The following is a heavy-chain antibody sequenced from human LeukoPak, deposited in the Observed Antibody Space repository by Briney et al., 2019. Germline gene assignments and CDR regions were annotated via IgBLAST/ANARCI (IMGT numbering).Heavy chain of an antibody. Sequence: GGSLRLSCAASGFTFSSYWMSWVRQAPGKGLEWVANIKQEGSEKYYVDSVKGRFTISRDNAKNSLYLQMNSLRAEDTAVYYCARAAGSGSYYNAYHYYYYYYMDVWGKGTTVTVSS. CDR3: ARAAGSGSYYNAYHYYYYYYMDV. D-gene: IGHD3-10*01. CDR2: IKQEGSEK. CDR1: GFTFSSYW. V-gene: IGHV3-7*01. J-gene: IGHJ6*03.